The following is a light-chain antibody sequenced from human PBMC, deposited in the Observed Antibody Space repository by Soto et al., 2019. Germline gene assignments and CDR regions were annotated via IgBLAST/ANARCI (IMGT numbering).Light chain of an antibody. CDR1: SSNVGGNP. Sequence: QSVLTQPPSACGTPGQMVIISCSVSSSNVGGNPVNWYQHVPTTAPKLLIYTNTQRPSVVPDRFSGSKSGTSASLAISGPQSEDEADYYCASWDDSLNGPVFGTGTKVTVL. J-gene: IGLJ1*01. V-gene: IGLV1-44*01. CDR2: TNT. CDR3: ASWDDSLNGPV.